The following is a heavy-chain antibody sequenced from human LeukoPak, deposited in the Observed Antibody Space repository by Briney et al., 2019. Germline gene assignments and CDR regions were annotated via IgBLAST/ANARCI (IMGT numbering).Heavy chain of an antibody. CDR1: GFTFTCCW. CDR3: ARVPGRTRYFDS. Sequence: PGGSLRPSCAAPGFTFTCCWMSWVRQTPGKGLEWVASIKQDGREKFYADSVKGRFTISRDNAKNSLYLQVNSLRAEDTAVYYCARVPGRTRYFDSWGQGILVTVSS. D-gene: IGHD1-26*01. CDR2: IKQDGREK. V-gene: IGHV3-7*01. J-gene: IGHJ4*02.